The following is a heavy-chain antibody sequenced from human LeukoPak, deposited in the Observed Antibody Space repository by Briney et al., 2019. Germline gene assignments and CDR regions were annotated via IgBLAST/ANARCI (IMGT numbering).Heavy chain of an antibody. CDR2: INHSGST. CDR1: GGSFSGYY. D-gene: IGHD3-22*01. Sequence: TSSEALSLTCAVYGGSFSGYYWSWIRQPPGKGLEWIGEINHSGSTNYNPSLKSRVTISVDTSKNQFSLKLSSATAADTAVYYCARESYYYDSSGLGWGQGTLVTVSS. J-gene: IGHJ4*02. CDR3: ARESYYYDSSGLG. V-gene: IGHV4-34*01.